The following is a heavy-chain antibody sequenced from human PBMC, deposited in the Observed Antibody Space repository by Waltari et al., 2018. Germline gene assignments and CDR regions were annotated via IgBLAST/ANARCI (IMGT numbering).Heavy chain of an antibody. Sequence: QVQLQESGPGLVKPSETLSLTCTVSGGSISSYYWSWIRQPPGKGLEWIGYIYYSGSTNYNPSLKSRVTISVDTSKNQFSLKLRSVTAADTAVYYCARVRFPSAFDIWGHGTMVTVSS. D-gene: IGHD3-16*01. V-gene: IGHV4-59*01. CDR1: GGSISSYY. J-gene: IGHJ3*02. CDR2: IYYSGST. CDR3: ARVRFPSAFDI.